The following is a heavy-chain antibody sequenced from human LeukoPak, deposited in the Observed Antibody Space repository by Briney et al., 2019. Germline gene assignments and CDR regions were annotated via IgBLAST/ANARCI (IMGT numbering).Heavy chain of an antibody. CDR2: INDDESVT. Sequence: GGSLRLSCAASGFTFSSYAMSWVRQAPGKGLEWVSRINDDESVTNYADSVKGRFTISRDNAKNTLYLQMNSLRAEDTAVYFCARDLGSGGSCYRNWGQGTLVTVSS. CDR1: GFTFSSYA. D-gene: IGHD2-15*01. J-gene: IGHJ4*02. V-gene: IGHV3-74*01. CDR3: ARDLGSGGSCYRN.